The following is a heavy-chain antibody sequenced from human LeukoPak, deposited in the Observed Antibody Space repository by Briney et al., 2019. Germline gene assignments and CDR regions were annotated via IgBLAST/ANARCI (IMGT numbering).Heavy chain of an antibody. D-gene: IGHD1-26*01. V-gene: IGHV4-59*08. CDR2: IYYSGST. CDR1: GGSISSYY. Sequence: PSETLSLTCTVSGGSISSYYWSWIRQPPGKGLEWIGYIYYSGSTNCNPSLKSRVTISVDTSKNQFSLKLSSVTAADTAVYYCARQQYSGSQGGLAFDIWGQGTMVTVSS. CDR3: ARQQYSGSQGGLAFDI. J-gene: IGHJ3*02.